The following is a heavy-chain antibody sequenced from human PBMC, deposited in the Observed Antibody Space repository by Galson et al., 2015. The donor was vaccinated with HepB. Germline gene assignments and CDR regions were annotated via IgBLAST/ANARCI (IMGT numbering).Heavy chain of an antibody. CDR3: ATTNPNYYDSSGGLGL. CDR1: GYTFTGYY. J-gene: IGHJ2*01. Sequence: SVKVSCKASGYTFTGYYLHWVRQAPGQGLEWMGWINPNSGGTNYAQKFQGRVTMTRDTSISTAYMELSRLRSDDTAFYYCATTNPNYYDSSGGLGLWGRGTLVTVSS. CDR2: INPNSGGT. V-gene: IGHV1-2*02. D-gene: IGHD3-22*01.